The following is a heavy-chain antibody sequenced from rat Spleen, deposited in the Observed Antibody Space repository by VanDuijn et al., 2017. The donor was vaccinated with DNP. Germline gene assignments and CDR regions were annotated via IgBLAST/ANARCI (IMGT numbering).Heavy chain of an antibody. CDR1: GFTFSDYG. Sequence: EVQLVESGGGLVQPGRSLKLSCAASGFTFSDYGMAWVRQLPSRGLQWVASITTAGGHAYYRDSVKGRFTISRDNAKNTQYLQMDSLRSEDTATYYCETQGYSSYYFDYWGQGVMVTVSS. V-gene: IGHV5S13*01. CDR2: ITTAGGHA. J-gene: IGHJ2*01. D-gene: IGHD1-2*01. CDR3: ETQGYSSYYFDY.